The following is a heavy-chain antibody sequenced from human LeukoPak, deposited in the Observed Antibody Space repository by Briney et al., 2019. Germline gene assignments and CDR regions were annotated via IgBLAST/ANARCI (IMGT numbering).Heavy chain of an antibody. CDR1: GLTFSSYA. Sequence: GGSLRLSCATSGLTFSSYAMNWVRQAPGRGLERVSVISDSGVGTYYTDSVKGRFTISRDNSKNTLYLQMNSLRAEDTAVYYCAKGLCSSTSCPQKDWGQGTLVAVSS. CDR3: AKGLCSSTSCPQKD. J-gene: IGHJ4*02. D-gene: IGHD2-2*01. CDR2: ISDSGVGT. V-gene: IGHV3-23*01.